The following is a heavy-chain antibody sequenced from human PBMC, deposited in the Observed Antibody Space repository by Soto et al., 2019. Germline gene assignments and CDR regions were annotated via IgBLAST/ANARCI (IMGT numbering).Heavy chain of an antibody. CDR3: AGEPKGGPAAGAIEI. J-gene: IGHJ3*02. Sequence: SETLSLTCTVSGGSISSGYYYWTLIRQPPGKGLEWIGFIFYTGSPYYNPSLKSRVAISVDTSKNQFSLNLTSVTAADTAVYFCAGEPKGGPAAGAIEIWGQGTMVT. V-gene: IGHV4-30-4*01. CDR2: IFYTGSP. D-gene: IGHD6-25*01. CDR1: GGSISSGYYY.